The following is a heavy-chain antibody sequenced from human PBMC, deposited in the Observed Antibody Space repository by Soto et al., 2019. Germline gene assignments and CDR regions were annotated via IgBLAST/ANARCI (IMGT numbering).Heavy chain of an antibody. CDR3: AREIEVVRGVTGAFDI. Sequence: ASVKASCKASGYTFTSYYMHWVRQAPGQGLEWMGIINPSGGSTSYAQKFQGRVTMTRDTSTSTVYMELSSLRSEDTAVYYCAREIEVVRGVTGAFDIWGQGTMVTVSS. V-gene: IGHV1-46*01. CDR1: GYTFTSYY. D-gene: IGHD3-10*01. CDR2: INPSGGST. J-gene: IGHJ3*02.